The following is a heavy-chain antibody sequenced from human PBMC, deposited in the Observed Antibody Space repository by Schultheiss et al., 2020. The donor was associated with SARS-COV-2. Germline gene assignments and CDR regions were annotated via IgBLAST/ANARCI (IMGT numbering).Heavy chain of an antibody. CDR3: ARRATTTTFSAYYMDV. CDR2: ISYDGSNK. Sequence: GGSLRLSCAASGFTFSSYGMHWVRQAPGKGLEWVAVISYDGSNKYYADSVKGRFTISRDNSKNTLYLQMNSLRPEDTAVYYCARRATTTTFSAYYMDVWGKGTTVTVSS. CDR1: GFTFSSYG. V-gene: IGHV3-30*06. D-gene: IGHD1-26*01. J-gene: IGHJ6*03.